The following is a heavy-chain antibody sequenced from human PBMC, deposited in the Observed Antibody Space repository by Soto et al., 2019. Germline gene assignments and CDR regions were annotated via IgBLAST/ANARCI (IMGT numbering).Heavy chain of an antibody. CDR3: ARYIYGQGFKA. V-gene: IGHV1-8*01. J-gene: IGHJ5*02. CDR1: GDTFTNFD. Sequence: QVQLVQPGAEVRKPGASVKVSCKASGDTFTNFDFNWVRQPTGQGLEWIGWMRANSSDTGHAQKFQGRVSMTRDTSMSTAYMELSSLRAEDTAVYYCARYIYGQGFKAWGQGTLVFVSS. D-gene: IGHD3-3*02. CDR2: MRANSSDT.